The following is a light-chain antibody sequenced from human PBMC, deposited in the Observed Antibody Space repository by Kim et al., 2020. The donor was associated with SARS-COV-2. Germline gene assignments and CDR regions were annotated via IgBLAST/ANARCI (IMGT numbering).Light chain of an antibody. Sequence: ASVGDRVTNTCRGSQSISSYLARYQQKPGKAPKLLIYAASTLQSGVPSRFSGSGSGTDFTLTISSLQPEDFATYYCQQLNSYPLTFGGGTKVDIK. CDR2: AAS. V-gene: IGKV1-9*01. CDR3: QQLNSYPLT. CDR1: QSISSY. J-gene: IGKJ4*01.